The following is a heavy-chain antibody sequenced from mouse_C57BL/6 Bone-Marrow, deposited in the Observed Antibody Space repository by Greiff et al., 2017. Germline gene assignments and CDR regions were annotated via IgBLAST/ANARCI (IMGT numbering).Heavy chain of an antibody. CDR1: GFTFSSYG. V-gene: IGHV5-6*01. CDR2: ISSGGSYT. CDR3: ARRRYDCYYFDY. D-gene: IGHD2-3*01. J-gene: IGHJ2*01. Sequence: EVQVVESGGDLVKPGGSLKLSCAASGFTFSSYGMSWVRQTPDKRLEWVATISSGGSYTYYPDSVKGRFTISRDNAKNTLYLQMSSLKSEDTAMYYCARRRYDCYYFDYWGQGTTLTVSS.